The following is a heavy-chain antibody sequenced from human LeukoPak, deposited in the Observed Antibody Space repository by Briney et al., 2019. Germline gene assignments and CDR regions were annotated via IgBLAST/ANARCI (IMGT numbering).Heavy chain of an antibody. Sequence: GGSLRLSCAASGFTFSSYGMHWVRQAPGKGLEWVAVIWYDGSNKYYADSVKGRFTISRDNSKNSLYLQMNSLRAEDTAVYYCARGVDYYENSGTIDYWGQGTLVTVSS. D-gene: IGHD3-22*01. CDR2: IWYDGSNK. V-gene: IGHV3-33*01. CDR3: ARGVDYYENSGTIDY. CDR1: GFTFSSYG. J-gene: IGHJ4*02.